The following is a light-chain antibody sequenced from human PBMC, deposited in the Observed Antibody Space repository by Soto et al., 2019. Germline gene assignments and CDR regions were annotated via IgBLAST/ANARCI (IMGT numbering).Light chain of an antibody. CDR1: QSISSY. J-gene: IGKJ1*01. CDR3: QQMGT. V-gene: IGKV1-39*01. Sequence: DIQMTQSPSSLSSSVGDRVTITCRASQSISSYLNWYQQKPGKAPKLLIYAASSLQSGVPSRFSGSGSGTDFTLTISSLQPEDFATYYCQQMGTFGQGTKVYIK. CDR2: AAS.